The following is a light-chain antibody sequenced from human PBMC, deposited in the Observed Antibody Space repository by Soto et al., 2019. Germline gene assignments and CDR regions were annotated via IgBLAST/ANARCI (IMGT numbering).Light chain of an antibody. CDR2: DAS. CDR3: QVYRSSSIT. Sequence: NQLRQNPAKRAVSVKYRFTLPCRASQSISSWLAWYQQKPGKAPTLLIYDASTLEREVPSRFCVSGSGTEFTLSIHCLQSDCFATYFCQVYRSSSITLCEGTLMAIK. V-gene: IGKV1-5*01. J-gene: IGKJ5*01. CDR1: QSISSW.